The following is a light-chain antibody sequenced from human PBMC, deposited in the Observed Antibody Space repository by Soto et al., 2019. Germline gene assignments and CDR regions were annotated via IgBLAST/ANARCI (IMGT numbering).Light chain of an antibody. CDR1: QGVSSY. CDR3: QKYYNSPNP. CDR2: AAS. J-gene: IGKJ5*01. Sequence: AIRMTQSPSSLSASTGDRVTITCRASQGVSSYFAWYQQKPGKAPKLLIYAASTLQSGVPSRFSGSGSGTDFPLTISSLQSEDIATYYCQKYYNSPNPSGQGTRLE. V-gene: IGKV1-8*01.